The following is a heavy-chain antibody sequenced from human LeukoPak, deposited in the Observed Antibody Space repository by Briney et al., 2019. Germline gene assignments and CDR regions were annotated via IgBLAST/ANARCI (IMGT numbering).Heavy chain of an antibody. CDR1: GFTFSSYG. Sequence: PGRSLRLSCAASGFTFSSYGMHWVRQAPGKGLEWVAVIWYDGSNKYYADSVKGRFTISRDNSKNTLYLQMNSLRAEDTAVYYCARDSFRYDSSGYYYGSTPSFDYWSQGTLVTVSS. V-gene: IGHV3-33*01. CDR2: IWYDGSNK. CDR3: ARDSFRYDSSGYYYGSTPSFDY. J-gene: IGHJ4*02. D-gene: IGHD3-22*01.